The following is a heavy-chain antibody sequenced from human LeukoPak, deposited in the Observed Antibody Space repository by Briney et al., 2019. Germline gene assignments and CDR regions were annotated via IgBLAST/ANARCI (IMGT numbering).Heavy chain of an antibody. CDR3: ARSLSRYDYVWGSYRYTSFWFDP. D-gene: IGHD3-16*02. J-gene: IGHJ5*02. CDR2: IYYSGST. V-gene: IGHV4-61*08. Sequence: TSETLSLTCTVSGGSISSGGYYWSWIRQHPGKGLEWIGYIYYSGSTNYNPSLKSRVTISVDTSKNQFSLKLSSVTAADTAVYYCARSLSRYDYVWGSYRYTSFWFDPWGQGTLVTVSS. CDR1: GGSISSGGYY.